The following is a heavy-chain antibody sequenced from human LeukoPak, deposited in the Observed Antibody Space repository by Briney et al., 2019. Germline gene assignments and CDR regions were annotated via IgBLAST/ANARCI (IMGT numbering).Heavy chain of an antibody. Sequence: ASVKVSCKVSGYTLTELSMHWVRQAPGKGLEWMGGFDPEDGETIYAQKFQGRVTMTEDTSTDTAYMELSSLRSEDTAVYYCATDRGSYFSLGNWGQGTLVTVSS. V-gene: IGHV1-24*01. CDR1: GYTLTELS. CDR2: FDPEDGET. D-gene: IGHD1-26*01. CDR3: ATDRGSYFSLGN. J-gene: IGHJ4*02.